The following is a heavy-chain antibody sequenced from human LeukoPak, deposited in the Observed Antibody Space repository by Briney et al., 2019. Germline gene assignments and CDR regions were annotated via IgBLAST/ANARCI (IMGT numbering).Heavy chain of an antibody. Sequence: GGSLRLSCAASGFTFSSYAMHWVRQAPGKGLEWVSAISGSGGSTYYADSVKGRFTISRDNSKNTLYLQMNSLRAEDTAVYYCAKARAITMVRGVIVNWGQGTLVTVSS. CDR2: ISGSGGST. CDR1: GFTFSSYA. CDR3: AKARAITMVRGVIVN. D-gene: IGHD3-10*01. V-gene: IGHV3-23*01. J-gene: IGHJ4*02.